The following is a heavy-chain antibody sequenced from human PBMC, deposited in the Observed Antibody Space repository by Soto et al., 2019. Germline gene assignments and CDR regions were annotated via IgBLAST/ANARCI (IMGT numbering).Heavy chain of an antibody. D-gene: IGHD3-10*01. CDR3: ARVLVLTMVRGADLNSDSFRKYFDY. CDR2: INHSGST. J-gene: IGHJ4*02. CDR1: GGSISSSSYY. Sequence: SETLSLTCTVSGGSISSSSYYWGWIRQPPGKGLEWIGEINHSGSTNYNPSLKSRVTISVDTSKNQFSLKLSSVTAADTAVYYCARVLVLTMVRGADLNSDSFRKYFDYWGQGTLVTVSS. V-gene: IGHV4-39*07.